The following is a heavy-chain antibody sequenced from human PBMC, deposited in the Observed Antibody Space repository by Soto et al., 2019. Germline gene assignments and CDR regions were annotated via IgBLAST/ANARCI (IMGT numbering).Heavy chain of an antibody. V-gene: IGHV1-2*04. CDR1: GYTFTGYY. CDR2: INPNSGGT. Sequence: ASVKVSCKASGYTFTGYYMHWLRQAPGQGLEWMGWINPNSGGTNYAQKFQGWVTMTRDTSISTAYMELSRLRSDDTAVYYCARVAAAAGTGAFDIWGQGTMVTVSS. J-gene: IGHJ3*02. D-gene: IGHD6-13*01. CDR3: ARVAAAAGTGAFDI.